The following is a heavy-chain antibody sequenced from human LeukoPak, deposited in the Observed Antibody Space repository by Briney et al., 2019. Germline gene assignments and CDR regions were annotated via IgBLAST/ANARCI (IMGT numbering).Heavy chain of an antibody. D-gene: IGHD2-21*01. CDR3: ARMAYCGGDCYFGPIDY. CDR1: GGSISSYY. Sequence: SETLSLTCTVSGGSISSYYWSWIRQPPGKGLEWIGYIYYSGSTNYNPSLKSRVTISVDTSKNQFSLKLSSVTAADTAVYYCARMAYCGGDCYFGPIDYWGQGTLVTVSS. V-gene: IGHV4-59*01. J-gene: IGHJ4*02. CDR2: IYYSGST.